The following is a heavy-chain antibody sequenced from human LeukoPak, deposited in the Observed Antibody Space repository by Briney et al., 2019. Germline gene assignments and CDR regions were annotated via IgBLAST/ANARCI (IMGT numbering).Heavy chain of an antibody. CDR1: GFTFSSYW. J-gene: IGHJ4*02. D-gene: IGHD6-13*01. V-gene: IGHV3-7*01. CDR3: AKVRARGYSSSWSDYFDY. CDR2: IKQDGSEK. Sequence: GGSLRLSCAASGFTFSSYWMSWVRQAPGKGLEWVANIKQDGSEKYYVDSVKGRFTISRDNAKNSLYLQMSSLRAEDTAVYYCAKVRARGYSSSWSDYFDYWGQGTLVTVSS.